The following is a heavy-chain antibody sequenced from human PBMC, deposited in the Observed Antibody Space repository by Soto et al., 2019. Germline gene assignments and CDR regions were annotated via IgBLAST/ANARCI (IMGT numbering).Heavy chain of an antibody. V-gene: IGHV4-59*01. CDR1: GGSISSYY. J-gene: IGHJ4*02. Sequence: SETLSLTCTVSGGSISSYYWSWIRQPPGKGLEFIGYIYHSGSTNYNPSLKSRVTISVDTSKIQVSLKLSSVTTADTAVYYCARVGSSGWQPLDYWGQGTLVTVSS. CDR3: ARVGSSGWQPLDY. CDR2: IYHSGST. D-gene: IGHD6-19*01.